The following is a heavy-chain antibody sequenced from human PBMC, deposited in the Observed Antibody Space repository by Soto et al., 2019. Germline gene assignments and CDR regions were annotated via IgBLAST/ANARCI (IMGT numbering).Heavy chain of an antibody. J-gene: IGHJ6*02. Sequence: GASVKVSCKASGGTFSSYAISWVRQAPGQGLEWMGGIIPIFGTANYAQKFQGRVTITADESTSTAYMELSSLRSEDTAVYYCARDSPLPDGSSRTFRGYYYGMDVWGQGTTVTVSS. V-gene: IGHV1-69*13. CDR1: GGTFSSYA. D-gene: IGHD6-13*01. CDR2: IIPIFGTA. CDR3: ARDSPLPDGSSRTFRGYYYGMDV.